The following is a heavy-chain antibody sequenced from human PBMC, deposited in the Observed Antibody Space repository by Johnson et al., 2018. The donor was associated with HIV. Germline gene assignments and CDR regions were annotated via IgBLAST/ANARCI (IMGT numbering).Heavy chain of an antibody. J-gene: IGHJ3*02. CDR2: VSYDGSKK. V-gene: IGHV3-30*18. D-gene: IGHD1-14*01. CDR1: GFTFSSYG. Sequence: QVQLVESGGGVVQPGRSLRLSCVASGFTFSSYGMHWVRQAPGKGPEWVAIVSYDGSKKYYPDSVKGRFTISRDNSKNTLYLQMDSLRAEDTAVYYCAKIRTSGTGDAFDIWGQGTMVTVSS. CDR3: AKIRTSGTGDAFDI.